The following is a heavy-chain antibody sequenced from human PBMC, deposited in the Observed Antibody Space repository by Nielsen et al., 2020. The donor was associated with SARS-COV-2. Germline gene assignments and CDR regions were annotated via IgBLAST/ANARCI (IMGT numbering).Heavy chain of an antibody. CDR3: AKDGVVRGDALDL. CDR1: GFTFNIYA. D-gene: IGHD3-10*01. J-gene: IGHJ3*01. Sequence: ESLKISCAASGFTFNIYAMAWVRRAPGRGLQWVTGVSASGGNTYYTDSVKGRFSISRDNSKNTLFLQMHSLRVEDTAPYYCAKDGVVRGDALDLWGQGTMVTVSS. CDR2: VSASGGNT. V-gene: IGHV3-23*01.